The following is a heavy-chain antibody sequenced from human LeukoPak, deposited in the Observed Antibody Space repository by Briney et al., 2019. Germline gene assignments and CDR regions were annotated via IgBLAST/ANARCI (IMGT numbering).Heavy chain of an antibody. Sequence: SETLSLTCSVSGGSISSYCWSWIRQPPGKGLEWIGYVDDSGSTTFNPSLKSRVTISVDTSKKQFSLKLSSVTTADTAVYYCARLRRGKFDPWGQGALVSVSS. V-gene: IGHV4-59*01. CDR2: VDDSGST. CDR1: GGSISSYC. J-gene: IGHJ5*02. CDR3: ARLRRGKFDP.